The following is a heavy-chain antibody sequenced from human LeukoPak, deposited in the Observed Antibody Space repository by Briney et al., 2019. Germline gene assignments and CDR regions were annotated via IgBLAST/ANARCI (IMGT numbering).Heavy chain of an antibody. V-gene: IGHV1-2*02. J-gene: IGHJ4*02. CDR1: GHTFTGYY. CDR2: INPNSGGT. D-gene: IGHD4-17*01. Sequence: ASVKVSCKASGHTFTGYYMHWVRQAPGQGLEWMGWINPNSGGTNYAQKFQGRVTMTRDTSISTAYMELSRLRSDDTAVYYCARDWADYGEFFDYWGQGTLVTVSS. CDR3: ARDWADYGEFFDY.